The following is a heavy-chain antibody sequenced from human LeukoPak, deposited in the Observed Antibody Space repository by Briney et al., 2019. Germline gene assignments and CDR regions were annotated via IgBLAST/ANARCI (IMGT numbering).Heavy chain of an antibody. CDR1: GFTFSTSG. V-gene: IGHV3-23*01. CDR3: AKTRGISISGVVPLCDY. CDR2: ISGSGGTP. D-gene: IGHD3-3*01. Sequence: PGGSLRLSCAASGFTFSTSGMNWVRQAPGKGLDWVSIISGSGGTPYYTDSVKGRFTISRDNSKNTLYLQMNSLRAEDTAVYYCAKTRGISISGVVPLCDYWGQGTLVTVSS. J-gene: IGHJ4*02.